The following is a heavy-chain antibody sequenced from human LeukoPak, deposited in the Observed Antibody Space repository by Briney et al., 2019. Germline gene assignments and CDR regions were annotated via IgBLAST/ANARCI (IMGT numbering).Heavy chain of an antibody. CDR1: GFTFSSYG. Sequence: GGSLRLSCAASGFTFSSYGVHWVRQAPGKGLEWVAFIRYDGSNKYYADSVRGRFTISRDNSKNTLYLQMNSLRAEDTAVYYCAKDGDTAMVQYYYYYMDVWGKGTTVTVSS. CDR2: IRYDGSNK. CDR3: AKDGDTAMVQYYYYYMDV. D-gene: IGHD5-18*01. J-gene: IGHJ6*03. V-gene: IGHV3-30*02.